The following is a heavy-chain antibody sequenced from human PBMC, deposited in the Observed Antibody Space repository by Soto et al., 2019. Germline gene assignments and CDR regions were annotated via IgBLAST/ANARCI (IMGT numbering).Heavy chain of an antibody. CDR3: GRLEGLATISYYFDY. CDR1: GGSVSSSSYY. Sequence: QLQLQESGPGLMKPSETLSLTCTVSGGSVSSSSYYWGWVRQPPGKGLEWIGSVYYSGSTYYNPSLEIRVTISVDKSKNQFSLKLMSLSAADTAVYYCGRLEGLATISYYFDYWGQGDLVTVSS. J-gene: IGHJ4*02. D-gene: IGHD3-9*01. CDR2: VYYSGST. V-gene: IGHV4-39*01.